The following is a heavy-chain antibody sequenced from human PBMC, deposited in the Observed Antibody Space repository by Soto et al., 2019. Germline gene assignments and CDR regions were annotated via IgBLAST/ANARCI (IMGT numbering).Heavy chain of an antibody. D-gene: IGHD2-15*01. CDR2: ISYDVSNK. CDR1: GFTFSSYA. Sequence: QVQLVESGGGVVQPGRSLRLSCAASGFTFSSYAMHWVRQAPGKGLEWVAVISYDVSNKYYADSVKGRFTISRDNSKNTLYLQMNSLRAEDTAVYYCAREGDCSGGSCYSALGYWGQGTLVTVSS. CDR3: AREGDCSGGSCYSALGY. V-gene: IGHV3-30-3*01. J-gene: IGHJ4*02.